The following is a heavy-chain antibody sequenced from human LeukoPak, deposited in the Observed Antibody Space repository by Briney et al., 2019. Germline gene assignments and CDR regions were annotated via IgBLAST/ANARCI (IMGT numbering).Heavy chain of an antibody. D-gene: IGHD5-18*01. V-gene: IGHV3-64*04. CDR3: AKSSGYPYYFDY. Sequence: GGSLRLSCSASGFTFSSYAMHWVRQAPGKGLEYVSAISSNGGSTYYADSVKGRFTISRDNSKTTLYLQMNSLRAEDTAVYYCAKSSGYPYYFDYWGQGTLVTVSS. J-gene: IGHJ4*02. CDR2: ISSNGGST. CDR1: GFTFSSYA.